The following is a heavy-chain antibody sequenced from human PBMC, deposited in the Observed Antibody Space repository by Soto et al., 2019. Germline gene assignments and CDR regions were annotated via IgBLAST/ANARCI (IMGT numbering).Heavy chain of an antibody. J-gene: IGHJ4*02. CDR2: VSAYNGNT. CDR3: ARASRYXXXXMXX. D-gene: IGHD3-10*01. CDR1: GYTFSNDA. V-gene: IGHV1-18*01. Sequence: QVQLVQSGAEVKKPGASVKVSCKASGYTFSNDAITWVRQAPGQGLEWMGWVSAYNGNTNYAQKFKGRVTMTTDTSTSTAYMEIRSLRYDDTAVYFCARASRYXXXXMXXWXQGXLVXXS.